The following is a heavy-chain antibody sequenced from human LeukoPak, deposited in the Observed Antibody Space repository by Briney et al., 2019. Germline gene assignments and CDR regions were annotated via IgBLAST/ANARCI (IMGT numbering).Heavy chain of an antibody. CDR1: GGSISSSSYY. D-gene: IGHD3-10*01. CDR2: IYYSGST. Sequence: SETLSLTCTVSGGSISSSSYYWGWIRQPPGKVLEWIGSIYYSGSTYYNPSLKSRVTISVDTSKNQFSRKLSSVTAAETAVYYCASTTYYYGSGSDIGAWLGGWYYYYMDVWGTGKTVTVSS. J-gene: IGHJ6*03. CDR3: ASTTYYYGSGSDIGAWLGGWYYYYMDV. V-gene: IGHV4-39*07.